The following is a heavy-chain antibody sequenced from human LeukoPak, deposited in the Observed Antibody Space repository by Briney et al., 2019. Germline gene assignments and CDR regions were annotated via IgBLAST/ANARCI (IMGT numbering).Heavy chain of an antibody. CDR2: MNPNSGNT. J-gene: IGHJ4*02. V-gene: IGHV1-8*01. D-gene: IGHD6-19*01. Sequence: ASVKVSCEASGYTFTSYDINWVRQATGQGLEWMGWMNPNSGNTGYAQKSQGRVTMTRNTSISTAYMELSSLRSEDTAVYYCASPAGYSSGWYGGGFDYWGQGTLVTVSS. CDR1: GYTFTSYD. CDR3: ASPAGYSSGWYGGGFDY.